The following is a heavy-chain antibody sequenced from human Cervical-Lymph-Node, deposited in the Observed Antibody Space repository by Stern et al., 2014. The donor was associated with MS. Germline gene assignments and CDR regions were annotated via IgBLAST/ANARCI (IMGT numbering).Heavy chain of an antibody. CDR3: ARMKTGLRESRGFDF. CDR1: GDSINSGDFH. CDR2: IYYIGRN. J-gene: IGHJ4*02. Sequence: QVQLQESGPGLVKPSETLSLTCTVSGDSINSGDFHWSWVRQSPGKGLEWIGDIYYIGRNYNNPSLKSRVTMSIDTSTNQFSLNLTSVTAADTALYFCARMKTGLRESRGFDFWGQGTQVTVSS. D-gene: IGHD4-17*01. V-gene: IGHV4-30-4*01.